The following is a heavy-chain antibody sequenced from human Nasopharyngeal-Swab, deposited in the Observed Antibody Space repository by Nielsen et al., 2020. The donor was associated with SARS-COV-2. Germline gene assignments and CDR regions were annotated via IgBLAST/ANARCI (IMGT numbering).Heavy chain of an antibody. D-gene: IGHD3-22*01. CDR3: AQDYIEEVYLDSRSYFPFDH. V-gene: IGHV3-23*01. CDR2: INGRGGT. Sequence: GGSLRLSCAASGFNFGIYAMSWVRQAPGKGLEWVSAINGRGGTYYADSVRGRFTISSDNSMDPVYLQMNGLRAEDTAVYYCAQDYIEEVYLDSRSYFPFDHWGQGTLVTVSS. CDR1: GFNFGIYA. J-gene: IGHJ4*02.